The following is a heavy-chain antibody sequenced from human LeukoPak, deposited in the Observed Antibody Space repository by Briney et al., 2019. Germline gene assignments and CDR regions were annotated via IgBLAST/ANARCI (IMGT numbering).Heavy chain of an antibody. CDR2: INPKSGAT. D-gene: IGHD2-8*01. Sequence: ASVRVSCKASGYTFIDYYIMWMRQAPGRGLEYMGWINPKSGATRNGPKFQGRITMTRDTSVKTAYMDLGTLTSDDAAIYFCARGSAVSCTNSTCHAPLDYWGQGTLVTVSS. J-gene: IGHJ4*02. V-gene: IGHV1-2*02. CDR1: GYTFIDYY. CDR3: ARGSAVSCTNSTCHAPLDY.